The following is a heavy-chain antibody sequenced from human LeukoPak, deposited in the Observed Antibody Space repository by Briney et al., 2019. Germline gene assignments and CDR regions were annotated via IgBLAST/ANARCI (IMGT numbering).Heavy chain of an antibody. CDR2: IYWNDDK. V-gene: IGHV2-5*01. CDR3: AHQEGSVAMSMRTFDY. CDR1: GFSLSTSGVG. D-gene: IGHD5-12*01. J-gene: IGHJ4*02. Sequence: SGPTLVKPTQTLTLTCTFSGFSLSTSGVGVGWIRQPPGKALEWLALIYWNDDKRYSPSLKSRLTITKDTSKNQVVLTMTNMDPVDTATYYCAHQEGSVAMSMRTFDYWGQGTLVTVSS.